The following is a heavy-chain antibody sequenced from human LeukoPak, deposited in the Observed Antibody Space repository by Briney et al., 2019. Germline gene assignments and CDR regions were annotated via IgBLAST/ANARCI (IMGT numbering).Heavy chain of an antibody. CDR2: IYSGGST. V-gene: IGHV3-53*01. Sequence: GGSLRLSCAASGFTVSSNYMSWVRQAPGKGLEWVSVIYSGGSTYYADSVKGRFTISRDNSKNTLYLQMNSLRAEDTAVYYCARVFYPGSSGYSGDYRGQGTLVTVSS. D-gene: IGHD3-22*01. CDR3: ARVFYPGSSGYSGDY. J-gene: IGHJ4*02. CDR1: GFTVSSNY.